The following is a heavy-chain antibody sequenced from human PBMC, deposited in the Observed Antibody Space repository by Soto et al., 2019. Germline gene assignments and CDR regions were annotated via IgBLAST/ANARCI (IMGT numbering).Heavy chain of an antibody. CDR2: IYYSGST. V-gene: IGHV4-30-4*01. Sequence: SETLSLTCTVSGGSISSGDYYWSWIRQPPGKGLEWIGYIYYSGSTYYNPSLKSRVTISVDTSKNQFSLKLSSVTAADTAVYYCARETGCCYNSFDYWGQGTLVTVSS. CDR1: GGSISSGDYY. J-gene: IGHJ4*02. D-gene: IGHD2-2*02. CDR3: ARETGCCYNSFDY.